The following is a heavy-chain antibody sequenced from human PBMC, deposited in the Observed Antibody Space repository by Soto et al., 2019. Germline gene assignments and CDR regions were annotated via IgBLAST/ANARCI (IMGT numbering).Heavy chain of an antibody. J-gene: IGHJ4*02. Sequence: NPSETLSLTCTVSGGSISSGGYYWSWIRQHPGKGLEWIGYIYYSGSTYYNPSLKSRVTISVDTSKNQFSLKLSSVTAADTAVYYCARGGTRRAARPGCFDYWGQGTLVTVSS. CDR1: GGSISSGGYY. CDR2: IYYSGST. D-gene: IGHD6-6*01. CDR3: ARGGTRRAARPGCFDY. V-gene: IGHV4-31*03.